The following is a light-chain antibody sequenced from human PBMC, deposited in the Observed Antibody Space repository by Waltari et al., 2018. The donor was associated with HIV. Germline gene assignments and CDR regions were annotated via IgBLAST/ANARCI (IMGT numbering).Light chain of an antibody. V-gene: IGLV1-51*01. CDR3: GTWDSSLTTWV. CDR1: SPNIGSHS. CDR2: DNN. J-gene: IGLJ3*02. Sequence: QSVFTQPPPMSAAPGQNAAISRPGSSPNIGSHSVSWYQPFPGTAPKLLLSDNNKRPSGIPDRLSGSKSGTSATLAIIGPQTGDEADYFCGTWDSSLTTWVFGGGTSLAVL.